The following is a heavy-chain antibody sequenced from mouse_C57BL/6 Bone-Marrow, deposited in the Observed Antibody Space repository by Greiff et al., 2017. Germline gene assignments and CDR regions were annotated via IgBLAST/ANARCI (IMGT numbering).Heavy chain of an antibody. CDR1: GYAFTNYL. J-gene: IGHJ3*01. CDR2: INPGSGGT. V-gene: IGHV1-54*01. CDR3: ARSTGYYGSSPWFAY. D-gene: IGHD1-1*01. Sequence: QVQLQQSGAELVRPGTSVKVSCKASGYAFTNYLIEWVKQRPGQGLEWIGVINPGSGGTNSNEKFKGKATLTADKSSRTAYLQLSSLTSEASAVYFCARSTGYYGSSPWFAYWGQGTLVTVSA.